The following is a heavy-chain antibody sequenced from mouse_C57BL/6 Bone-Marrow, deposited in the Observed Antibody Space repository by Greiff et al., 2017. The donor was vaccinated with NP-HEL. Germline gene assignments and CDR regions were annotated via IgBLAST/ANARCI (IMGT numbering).Heavy chain of an antibody. CDR3: AREGFAY. J-gene: IGHJ3*01. CDR1: GYTFTNYW. Sequence: VQLVESGAELVRPGTSVKMSCKASGYTFTNYWIGWAKQRPGHGLEWIGDIYPGGGYTNYNEKFKGKATLTADKSSSTAYLQFSSLASEDSSIYYCAREGFAYWGQGTLVTVSA. CDR2: IYPGGGYT. V-gene: IGHV1-63*01.